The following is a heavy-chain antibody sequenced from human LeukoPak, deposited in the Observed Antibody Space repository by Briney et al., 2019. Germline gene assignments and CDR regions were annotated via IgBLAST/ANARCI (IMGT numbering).Heavy chain of an antibody. V-gene: IGHV1-18*01. J-gene: IGHJ6*02. D-gene: IGHD3-16*01. Sequence: ASVKVSCKASGGTFSSYAISWVRQAPGQGLEWMGWISAYNGNTNYAQKLQGGVTMTTDTSTSTAYMELRSLRSDDTAVYYCARSGLTLRLGTHSKPGGMDVWGQGTTVTVSS. CDR2: ISAYNGNT. CDR1: GGTFSSYA. CDR3: ARSGLTLRLGTHSKPGGMDV.